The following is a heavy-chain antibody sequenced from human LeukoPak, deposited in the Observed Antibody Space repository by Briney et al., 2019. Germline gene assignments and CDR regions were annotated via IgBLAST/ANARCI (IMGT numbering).Heavy chain of an antibody. CDR1: GYTFTSYD. D-gene: IGHD6-13*01. CDR3: ARAASIAAALDY. J-gene: IGHJ4*02. CDR2: IIPIFGTA. Sequence: ASVKVSCKASGYTFTSYDINWVRQATGQGLEWMGGIIPIFGTANYAQKFQGRVTITADKSTSTAYMELSSLRFEDTAVYYCARAASIAAALDYWGQGTLVTVSS. V-gene: IGHV1-69*06.